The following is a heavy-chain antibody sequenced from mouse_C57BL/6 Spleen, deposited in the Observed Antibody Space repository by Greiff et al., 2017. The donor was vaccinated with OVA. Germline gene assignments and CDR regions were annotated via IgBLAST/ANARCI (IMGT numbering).Heavy chain of an antibody. V-gene: IGHV1-81*01. D-gene: IGHD2-4*01. J-gene: IGHJ4*01. CDR3: ARWYDYPYAMDY. CDR1: GYTFTSYG. CDR2: IYPRSGNT. Sequence: QVQLKQSGAELARPGASVKLSCKASGYTFTSYGISWVKQRTGQGLEWIGEIYPRSGNTYYNEKFKGKATLTADKSSSTAYMELRSLTSEDSAVYFCARWYDYPYAMDYWGQGTSVTVSS.